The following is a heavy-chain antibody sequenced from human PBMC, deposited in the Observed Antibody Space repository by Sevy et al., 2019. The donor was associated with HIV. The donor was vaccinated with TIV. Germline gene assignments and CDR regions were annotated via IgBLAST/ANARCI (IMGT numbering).Heavy chain of an antibody. D-gene: IGHD3-9*01. J-gene: IGHJ4*02. Sequence: GGSLRLSCAASGFTVSSNYMSWVRQAPGKGLEWVSVIYSGGSTYYADSVKGRFTISRDNSKNTLYLQMNSLRAEDTAVYYCARDYYDILTGYYCIYWGQGTLVTVSS. CDR2: IYSGGST. V-gene: IGHV3-53*01. CDR1: GFTVSSNY. CDR3: ARDYYDILTGYYCIY.